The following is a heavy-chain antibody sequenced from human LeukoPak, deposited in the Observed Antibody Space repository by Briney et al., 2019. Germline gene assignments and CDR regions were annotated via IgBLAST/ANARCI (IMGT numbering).Heavy chain of an antibody. CDR3: ASRTGSGSSYI. D-gene: IGHD3-10*01. CDR2: INPNSGGT. V-gene: IGHV1-2*02. CDR1: GYTFTGYY. J-gene: IGHJ4*02. Sequence: ASVKVSCKASGYTFTGYYIRCVRQAPGQGLEWMGWINPNSGGTNYAQKLQDRVTMTRDTSISTAYMELSSLRSDDTPVYYCASRTGSGSSYIWGQGTLVTVSS.